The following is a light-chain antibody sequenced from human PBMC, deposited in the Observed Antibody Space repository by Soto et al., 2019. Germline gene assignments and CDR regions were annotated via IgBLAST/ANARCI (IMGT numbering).Light chain of an antibody. V-gene: IGLV8-61*01. J-gene: IGLJ3*02. CDR1: SGSVSTNNY. Sequence: QTVVTQEPSFSVSPGGTITLTCGLSSGSVSTNNYPSWYQQTPGQAPRTLIYNTNTRSSGVPDRFSGSILGNQAALTITGAQADEECDYYCLLYVGSGIHGVFGGGTKLTVL. CDR2: NTN. CDR3: LLYVGSGIHGV.